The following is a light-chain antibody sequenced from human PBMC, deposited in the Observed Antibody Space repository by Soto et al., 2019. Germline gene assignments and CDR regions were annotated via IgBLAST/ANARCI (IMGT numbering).Light chain of an antibody. CDR2: GNT. V-gene: IGLV1-40*01. CDR3: QSYDSSLRAWV. J-gene: IGLJ3*02. CDR1: SSNIGAGYD. Sequence: QSVLTQPPSVSGAPGQTVNISCTGSSSNIGAGYDVHWYHHLPGPAPKLLIYGNTNRPSGISDRFSASKSGSSASLAITGLQAEDEADYYCQSYDSSLRAWVFGGGTKLTVL.